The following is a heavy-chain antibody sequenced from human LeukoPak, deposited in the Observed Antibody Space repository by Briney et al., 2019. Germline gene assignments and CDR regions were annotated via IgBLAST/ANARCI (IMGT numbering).Heavy chain of an antibody. Sequence: PERSLRLSCAASAFTFSSYGMHWVPQAPGKGPEWVAVISYDGSNKYYADSVKGRFTISRDNSKNTLYLQMNSLRAEDTGVYYCAKDGPHYYGSGSYYNYFYGMDVWGQGTTVTVSS. CDR2: ISYDGSNK. J-gene: IGHJ6*02. D-gene: IGHD3-10*01. CDR1: AFTFSSYG. V-gene: IGHV3-30*18. CDR3: AKDGPHYYGSGSYYNYFYGMDV.